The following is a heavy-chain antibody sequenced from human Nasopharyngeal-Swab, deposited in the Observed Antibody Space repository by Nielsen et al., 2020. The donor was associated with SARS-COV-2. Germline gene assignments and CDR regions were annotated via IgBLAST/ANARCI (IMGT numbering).Heavy chain of an antibody. Sequence: WIRQPPGKGLEWVGFTRSKAYGGTTEYAASVKGRFTISRDDSKSIAYLQMNSLKTEDTAVYYCTSNTYYDFWSGDGFDYWGQGTLVTVSS. J-gene: IGHJ4*02. D-gene: IGHD3-3*01. CDR3: TSNTYYDFWSGDGFDY. V-gene: IGHV3-49*02. CDR2: TRSKAYGGTT.